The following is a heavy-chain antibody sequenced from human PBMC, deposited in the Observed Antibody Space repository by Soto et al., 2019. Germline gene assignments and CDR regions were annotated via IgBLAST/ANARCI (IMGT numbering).Heavy chain of an antibody. CDR2: VRGSGDDT. Sequence: GGSLRLSCAASGFTFGYYNMHWVRQAPGKGLEWVSFVRGSGDDTYYADSVKGRFTISRDNAKDSLYLQMNSLREEDTAVYYCARDGESSSSSDFDFWGQGALVTVSS. V-gene: IGHV3-48*02. CDR3: ARDGESSSSSDFDF. J-gene: IGHJ4*02. D-gene: IGHD2-2*01. CDR1: GFTFGYYN.